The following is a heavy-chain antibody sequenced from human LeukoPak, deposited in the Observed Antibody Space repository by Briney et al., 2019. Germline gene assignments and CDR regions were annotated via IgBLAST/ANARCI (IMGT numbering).Heavy chain of an antibody. CDR3: ARDHGDYEDY. CDR2: IYYSGST. J-gene: IGHJ4*02. D-gene: IGHD4-17*01. V-gene: IGHV4-59*01. CDR1: GGSISSYY. Sequence: SEALSLTCTVSGGSISSYYWSWIRQPPGKGLEWIGYIYYSGSTNYNPSLKSRVTISVDTSKNQFSLKLSSVTAADTAVYYCARDHGDYEDYWGQGTLVTVSS.